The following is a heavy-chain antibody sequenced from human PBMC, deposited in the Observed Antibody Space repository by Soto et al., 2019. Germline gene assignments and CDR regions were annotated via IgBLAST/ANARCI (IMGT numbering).Heavy chain of an antibody. Sequence: PGKGLEWRGIVYPGDSETRYSPSFQGQVTISADKSTSTADLQWSSLKASDTAMYYSTRSDTTSKYWFDPWGQGTLVTV. CDR2: VYPGDSET. D-gene: IGHD5-18*01. CDR3: TRSDTTSKYWFDP. V-gene: IGHV5-51*01. J-gene: IGHJ5*02.